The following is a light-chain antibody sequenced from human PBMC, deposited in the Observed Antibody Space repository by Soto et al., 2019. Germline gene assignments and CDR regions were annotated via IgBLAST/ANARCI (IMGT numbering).Light chain of an antibody. J-gene: IGLJ1*01. Sequence: SYELTQPPSVSVAPGQTARITCGGNNIGSKSVHWYQQKPGQAPVLVVYDDTDRPSGIPERFSGSNSGNTATLTITWVEAGDEADYYCQVSDSSGDHQIFGTGTTLTVL. CDR1: NIGSKS. CDR2: DDT. V-gene: IGLV3-21*02. CDR3: QVSDSSGDHQI.